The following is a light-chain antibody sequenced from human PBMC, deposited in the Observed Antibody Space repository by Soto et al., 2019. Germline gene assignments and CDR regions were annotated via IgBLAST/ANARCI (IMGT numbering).Light chain of an antibody. CDR1: QGIGNW. V-gene: IGKV1D-12*01. CDR3: QQANSFPQS. J-gene: IGKJ5*01. CDR2: GAS. Sequence: DIQMTQSPSSVSASVGDTVTINCRASQGIGNWLAWYQQKPGKAPKLLIYGASSLQSGVPSRFSGSGSGTDFTLTISSLQPEDFATYYCQQANSFPQSFGQGTRLEMK.